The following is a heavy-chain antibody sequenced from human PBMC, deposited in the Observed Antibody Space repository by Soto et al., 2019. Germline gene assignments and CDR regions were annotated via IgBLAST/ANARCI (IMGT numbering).Heavy chain of an antibody. CDR3: AKGGILGYNWNYELDY. Sequence: PGGSLRLSCAASGFTFSSYGMHWVRQAPGKGLEWVAVISYDGSNKYYADSVKGRFTISRDNSKNTLYLQMNSLRAEDTAVYYCAKGGILGYNWNYELDYWGQGTLVTVSS. J-gene: IGHJ4*02. CDR1: GFTFSSYG. CDR2: ISYDGSNK. V-gene: IGHV3-30*18. D-gene: IGHD1-7*01.